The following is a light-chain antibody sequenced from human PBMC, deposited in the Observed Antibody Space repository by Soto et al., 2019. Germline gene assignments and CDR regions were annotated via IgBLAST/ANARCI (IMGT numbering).Light chain of an antibody. CDR3: QQFNTSPWT. J-gene: IGKJ1*01. Sequence: DIQITQSPSTLSASVGSRVTITCRASQSISSWLAWYQQKPGRAPKLLIYKSSILESGVPSRFSGSGSGTEFTLTISSLQTDDFATYYCQQFNTSPWTVGQGTKGDNK. V-gene: IGKV1-5*03. CDR2: KSS. CDR1: QSISSW.